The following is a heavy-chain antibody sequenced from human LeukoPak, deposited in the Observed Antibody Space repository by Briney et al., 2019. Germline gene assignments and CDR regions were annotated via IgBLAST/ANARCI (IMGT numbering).Heavy chain of an antibody. D-gene: IGHD6-13*01. V-gene: IGHV3-23*01. Sequence: PGGSLRLSCAASGFTVSSYYMTWVRQAPGKELEWVSSISGSGGSTYYADSVKGRFTISRDTSKNTLYLQMNSLRAEDTAVYYCAKDLWGIAVAGTIDYWGQGTLVTVSS. CDR3: AKDLWGIAVAGTIDY. CDR1: GFTVSSYY. CDR2: ISGSGGST. J-gene: IGHJ4*02.